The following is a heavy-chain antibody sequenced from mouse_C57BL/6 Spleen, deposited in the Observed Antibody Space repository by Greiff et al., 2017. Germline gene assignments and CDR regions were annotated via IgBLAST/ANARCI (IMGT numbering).Heavy chain of an antibody. CDR2: IDPSDSYT. CDR1: GYTFTSYW. J-gene: IGHJ4*01. Sequence: VQLQQPGAELVMPGASVKLSCKASGYTFTSYWMHWVKQRPGQGLEWIGEIDPSDSYTNYNQKFKGKSTLTVDKSSSTAYMQLSSLTSEDSAVYYCARRVYSNYVGYAMDYWGQGTSVTVSS. CDR3: ARRVYSNYVGYAMDY. V-gene: IGHV1-69*01. D-gene: IGHD2-5*01.